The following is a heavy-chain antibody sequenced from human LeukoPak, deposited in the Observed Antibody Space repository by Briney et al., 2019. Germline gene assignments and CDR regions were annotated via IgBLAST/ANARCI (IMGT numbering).Heavy chain of an antibody. V-gene: IGHV4-4*02. CDR2: IYHSGST. J-gene: IGHJ4*02. CDR1: GGSISSSNW. Sequence: SSETLSLTCAVSGGSISSSNWWSWVRPPPGKGLEWIGEIYHSGSTNYNPSLKSRVTISVDKSKNQFSLKLSSVTAADTAVYYCARGIVGATSFDYWGQGTLVTVSS. D-gene: IGHD1-26*01. CDR3: ARGIVGATSFDY.